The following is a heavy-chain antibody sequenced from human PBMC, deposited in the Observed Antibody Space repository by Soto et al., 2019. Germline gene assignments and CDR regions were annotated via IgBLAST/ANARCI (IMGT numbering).Heavy chain of an antibody. CDR2: ISWNSNTI. CDR1: LFTFDNXA. J-gene: IGHJ4*02. Sequence: LXLXCAASLFTFDNXAMHWVRQAPGKCLEWVSGISWNSNTIAYADSVKGRFTISRGNAKNDLYLKMNSLRAEDTAFYYCANDTGQSWGQGTLVTVSS. CDR3: ANDTGQS. V-gene: IGHV3-9*01.